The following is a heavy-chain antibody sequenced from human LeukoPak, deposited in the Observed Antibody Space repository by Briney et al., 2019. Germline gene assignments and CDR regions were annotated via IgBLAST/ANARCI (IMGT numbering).Heavy chain of an antibody. CDR2: IYYSGST. CDR3: AGGGDEGAFDI. D-gene: IGHD2-21*02. J-gene: IGHJ3*02. Sequence: SETLSLTCTVSGGSISSYYWSWIRQPPGKGLEWIGYIYYSGSTNYNPSLKSRVTISVDTSKNQFSLKLSSVTAADTAVYYCAGGGDEGAFDIWGQGTMVTVSS. CDR1: GGSISSYY. V-gene: IGHV4-59*01.